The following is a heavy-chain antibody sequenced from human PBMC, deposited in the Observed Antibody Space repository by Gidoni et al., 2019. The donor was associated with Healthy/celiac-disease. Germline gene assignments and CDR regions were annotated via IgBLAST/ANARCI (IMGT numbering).Heavy chain of an antibody. CDR2: IIPIFGTA. CDR1: GGTFSSYA. Sequence: QVQLVQSGAEVKKPGSSVKVSCKASGGTFSSYAISWVRQAPGQGLEWMGGIIPIFGTANYAQKFQGRVTITADESTSTAYMELSSLRSEDTAVYYCARPNIVVVPAATTRRRPYYYYGMDVWGQGTTVTVSS. J-gene: IGHJ6*02. D-gene: IGHD2-2*01. CDR3: ARPNIVVVPAATTRRRPYYYYGMDV. V-gene: IGHV1-69*01.